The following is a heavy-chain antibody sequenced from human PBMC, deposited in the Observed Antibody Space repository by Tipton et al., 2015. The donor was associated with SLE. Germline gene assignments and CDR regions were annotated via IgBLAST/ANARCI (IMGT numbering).Heavy chain of an antibody. D-gene: IGHD1-26*01. V-gene: IGHV5-51*03. CDR3: AKGTREGGFDY. J-gene: IGHJ4*02. CDR1: GYTFTGHW. Sequence: QLVQSGAEVKKPGESLRISCKGSGYTFTGHWIGWVRQMPGKGLEWMGIIYPGDFDTTYSPSFQGQVTISADRSISTAYLQWSSLRASDTAIYYCAKGTREGGFDYWGQGTLVTVSS. CDR2: IYPGDFDT.